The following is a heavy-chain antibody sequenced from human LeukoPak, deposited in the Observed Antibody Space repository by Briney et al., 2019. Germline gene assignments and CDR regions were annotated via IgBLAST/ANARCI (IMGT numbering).Heavy chain of an antibody. CDR3: ARTPFTMVRGVIFNWFDP. CDR1: GGSISSGGYY. J-gene: IGHJ5*02. V-gene: IGHV4-31*03. Sequence: TLSLTCTVSGGSISSGGYYWSWIRQPPGKGLEWIGYIYYSGSTYYNPSLKSRVTISVDTSKNQFSLKLSSVTAADTAVYYCARTPFTMVRGVIFNWFDPWGQGTLVSVSS. D-gene: IGHD3-10*01. CDR2: IYYSGST.